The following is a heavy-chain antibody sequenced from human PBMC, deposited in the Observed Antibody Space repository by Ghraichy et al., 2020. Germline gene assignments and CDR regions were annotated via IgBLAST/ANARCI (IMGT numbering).Heavy chain of an antibody. D-gene: IGHD3-22*01. CDR2: ISAYNGNT. CDR1: GYTFTSYG. CDR3: VRDGFRYYDIPTVY. J-gene: IGHJ4*02. V-gene: IGHV1-18*01. Sequence: ASVKVSCKASGYTFTSYGISWVRQAPGQGLEWMGWISAYNGNTNYAQKLQGRVTMTTDTSTSTAYMELRSLRSDDTAVYYCVRDGFRYYDIPTVYWGQGTLVTVSS.